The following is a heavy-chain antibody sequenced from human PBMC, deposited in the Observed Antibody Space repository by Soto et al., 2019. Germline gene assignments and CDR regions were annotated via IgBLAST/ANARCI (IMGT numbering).Heavy chain of an antibody. CDR2: IYYSGST. CDR3: ARVKTGTTDYGAAFDI. D-gene: IGHD1-7*01. CDR1: GGSISSGGYY. Sequence: PSETLSLTCTVSGGSISSGGYYWSWIRQHPGKGLEWTGYIYYSGSTYYNPSLKSRVTISVDTSKNQFSLKLSSVTAADTAVYYCARVKTGTTDYGAAFDIWGQGTMVTVSS. V-gene: IGHV4-31*03. J-gene: IGHJ3*02.